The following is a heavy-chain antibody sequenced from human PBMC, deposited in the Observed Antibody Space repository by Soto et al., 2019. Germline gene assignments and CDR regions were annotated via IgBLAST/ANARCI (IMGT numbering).Heavy chain of an antibody. CDR1: GFTFSSYG. D-gene: IGHD3-16*01. V-gene: IGHV3-30*03. CDR3: ASSFWGLSDAFDI. J-gene: IGHJ3*02. CDR2: ISYDGSNK. Sequence: GESLKISCAASGFTFSSYGMHWVRQAPGKGLEWVAVISYDGSNKYYADSVKGRFTISRDNSKNTLYLQMNSLRAEDTAVYYCASSFWGLSDAFDIWGQGTMVTVSS.